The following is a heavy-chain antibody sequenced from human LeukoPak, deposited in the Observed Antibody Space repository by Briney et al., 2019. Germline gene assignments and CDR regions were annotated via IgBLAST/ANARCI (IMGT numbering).Heavy chain of an antibody. V-gene: IGHV3-23*01. CDR3: AKGLQHSNLD. D-gene: IGHD5-18*01. J-gene: IGHJ4*01. CDR2: ISSSGSGGNT. Sequence: GGSLRLSCAASGVTLSSYAMSWARQAPGKGLEWVSGISSSGSGGNTYYADSVKGRFVISRDNSENTLDLQMNSLRAEDTAVYYCAKGLQHSNLDWGHGTLVTVSS. CDR1: GVTLSSYA.